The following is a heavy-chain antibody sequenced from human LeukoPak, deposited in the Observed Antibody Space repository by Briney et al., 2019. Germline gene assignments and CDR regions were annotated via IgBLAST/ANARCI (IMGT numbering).Heavy chain of an antibody. CDR1: GFTFSNYA. CDR2: IRPTGTNT. V-gene: IGHV3-23*01. J-gene: IGHJ4*02. D-gene: IGHD3-3*02. CDR3: AKLAFYETSAPLRDISF. Sequence: PGGSLRLSCAASGFTFSNYAINWVRQAPGKGLEYISVIRPTGTNTYYASSVKGRFTISRDDSRTTVYLQMSSLRAEDTAIYYCAKLAFYETSAPLRDISFWGQGTLVTVSS.